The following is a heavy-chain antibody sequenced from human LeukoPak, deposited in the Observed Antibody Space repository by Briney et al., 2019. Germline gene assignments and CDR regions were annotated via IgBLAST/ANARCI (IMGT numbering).Heavy chain of an antibody. V-gene: IGHV3-30-3*01. CDR1: GFTFSHYS. D-gene: IGHD6-19*01. CDR3: ASLMSWYSGWSPPFDY. Sequence: GGSLRLSCVASGFTFSHYSLHWVRQAPGKGLEWVAVISYDGSNKYYADSVKGRFTISRDNSKNTLYLQMNSLRAEDTAVYYCASLMSWYSGWSPPFDYWGQGTLVTVSS. CDR2: ISYDGSNK. J-gene: IGHJ4*02.